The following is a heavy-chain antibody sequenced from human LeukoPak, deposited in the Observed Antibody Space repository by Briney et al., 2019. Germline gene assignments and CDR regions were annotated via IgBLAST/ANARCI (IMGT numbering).Heavy chain of an antibody. J-gene: IGHJ5*02. V-gene: IGHV3-11*06. CDR2: ISSSSSYT. CDR1: GFTFSDYH. D-gene: IGHD5-18*01. Sequence: GGSLRLSCAASGFTFSDYHMSWLRQAPGKGLEWVSYISSSSSYTNYADSVKGRFTISRDNAKNSLYLQMNSLRAEDTAVYYCARSSGYGPNWFDPWGQGTLVTVSS. CDR3: ARSSGYGPNWFDP.